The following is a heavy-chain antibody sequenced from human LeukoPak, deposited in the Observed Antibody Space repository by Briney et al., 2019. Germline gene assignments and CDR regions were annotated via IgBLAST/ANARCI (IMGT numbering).Heavy chain of an antibody. Sequence: SETLSLTCTVSGYSISSGYYWGWIRRPPGKGLEWIGSIYHSGSTYYKPSLKSRVTISVDTSKNQFSLKLRSVTAADTAVYYCARGPVVANTFDIWGQGTMVTVSS. CDR3: ARGPVVANTFDI. D-gene: IGHD4-23*01. J-gene: IGHJ3*02. V-gene: IGHV4-38-2*02. CDR1: GYSISSGYY. CDR2: IYHSGST.